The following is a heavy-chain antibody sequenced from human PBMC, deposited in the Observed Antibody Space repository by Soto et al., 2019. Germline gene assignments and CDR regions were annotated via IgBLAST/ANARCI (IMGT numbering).Heavy chain of an antibody. D-gene: IGHD3-10*01. J-gene: IGHJ4*02. CDR2: IYHSGST. CDR1: GGSISSGDYY. V-gene: IGHV4-30-4*01. CDR3: TRWYYYGSGRREYDY. Sequence: SETLSLTCTVSGGSISSGDYYWSWIRQPPGKGLEWIGYIYHSGSTSYNPSLKSRVTISIDTSKNQFSLKLSSVTAADTAVYYCTRWYYYGSGRREYDYWGQGTLVTVSS.